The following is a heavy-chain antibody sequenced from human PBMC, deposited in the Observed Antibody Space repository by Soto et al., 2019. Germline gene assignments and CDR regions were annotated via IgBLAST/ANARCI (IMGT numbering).Heavy chain of an antibody. V-gene: IGHV1-46*01. CDR3: ARDQDSDNYVYAGSQEPYGMDV. J-gene: IGHJ6*01. Sequence: GASVKLSCTASGSTFPVSYMYCVRQANAQVLEWMGIINPSGGSTSYAQKFQGRVTITADRFTSTVYMELSSLTSEDTATYYCARDQDSDNYVYAGSQEPYGMDVCGQGTTVTVSA. CDR1: GSTFPVSY. CDR2: INPSGGST. D-gene: IGHD3-16*01.